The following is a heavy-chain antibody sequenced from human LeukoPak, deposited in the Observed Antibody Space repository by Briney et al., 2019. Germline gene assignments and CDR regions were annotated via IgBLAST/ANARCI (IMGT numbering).Heavy chain of an antibody. CDR3: ASRIPPYYYYGMDV. V-gene: IGHV1-69*13. CDR1: GGTFSSYA. Sequence: SVKVSCKASGGTFSSYAISWVRQAPGQGLEWMGGIIPIFGTANYAQKFQGRVTITADESTSTAYMEPSSLRSEDTAVYYCASRIPPYYYYGMDVWGQGTTVTVSS. J-gene: IGHJ6*02. CDR2: IIPIFGTA.